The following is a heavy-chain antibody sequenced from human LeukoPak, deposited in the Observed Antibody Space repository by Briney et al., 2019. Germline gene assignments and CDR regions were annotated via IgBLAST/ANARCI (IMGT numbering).Heavy chain of an antibody. CDR1: GFTFSNAW. CDR2: ISSKTDGGTT. J-gene: IGHJ6*03. V-gene: IGHV3-15*01. D-gene: IGHD3-10*01. CDR3: ARDSSGVEQYYHYYYMDV. Sequence: PGGSLRLSCTTSGFTFSNAWMSWVRQAPGKGLEWVGRISSKTDGGTTDYAAPVKGRFTFSRDDSKNTLYLQMNSLRAEDTAVYYCARDSSGVEQYYHYYYMDVWGKGTTVTVS.